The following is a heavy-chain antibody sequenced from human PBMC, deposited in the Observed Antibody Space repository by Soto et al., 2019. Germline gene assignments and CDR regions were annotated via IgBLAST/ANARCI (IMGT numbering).Heavy chain of an antibody. CDR3: ATLLGSVTTYDS. D-gene: IGHD3-16*01. CDR2: ITQDGSVK. CDR1: GFTFSSRS. Sequence: GGSLRLSCATSGFTFSSRSMSWVRQAPGKGLEWVATITQDGSVKKYVDSVEDRFTISRDNAKDSLYLQMNGLSADDTAVYYCATLLGSVTTYDSWGQGTLVTVSS. J-gene: IGHJ5*02. V-gene: IGHV3-7*01.